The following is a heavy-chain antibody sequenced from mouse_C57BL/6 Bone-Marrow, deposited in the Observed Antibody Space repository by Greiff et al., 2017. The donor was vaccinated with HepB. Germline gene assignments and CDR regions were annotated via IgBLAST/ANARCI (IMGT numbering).Heavy chain of an antibody. Sequence: QVQLQQSGAELVRPGTSVKMSCKASGYTFTNYWIGWAKQRPGHGLEWIGDIYPGGGYTNYNEKFKGKATLTADKSSSTAYMQFSSLTSEDSAIYYCARGGSSGYLGYYYAMDYWGQGTSVTVSS. CDR3: ARGGSSGYLGYYYAMDY. CDR1: GYTFTNYW. J-gene: IGHJ4*01. V-gene: IGHV1-63*01. D-gene: IGHD3-2*02. CDR2: IYPGGGYT.